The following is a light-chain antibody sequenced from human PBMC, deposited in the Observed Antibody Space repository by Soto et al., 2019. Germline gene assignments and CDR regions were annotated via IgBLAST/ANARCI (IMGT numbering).Light chain of an antibody. V-gene: IGLV2-14*03. Sequence: QSVLTQPASVSGSPGQSITIFCTGTHSDIGNYNYVSWYQHHPGKAPKLIIYDVGSRPSGVSTRFFGSKSGNTASLAISGLQAEDEADYYCVSYTSDHTRFYVFGTGTKVTVL. CDR2: DVG. CDR3: VSYTSDHTRFYV. J-gene: IGLJ1*01. CDR1: HSDIGNYNY.